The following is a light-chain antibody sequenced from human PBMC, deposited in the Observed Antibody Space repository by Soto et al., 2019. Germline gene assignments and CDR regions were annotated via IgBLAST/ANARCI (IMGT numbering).Light chain of an antibody. V-gene: IGKV3-15*01. CDR3: QQSNNWPYT. J-gene: IGKJ2*01. CDR1: QSVSTN. Sequence: EIVLTQSPGTLSLSPGDRANLSCRASQSVSTNLSWFQQKPGQAPRLLIYGASTRATRIPARLSGSGSGTEFTLTINSLQSEDFAVYYCQQSNNWPYTFGQGTKLEV. CDR2: GAS.